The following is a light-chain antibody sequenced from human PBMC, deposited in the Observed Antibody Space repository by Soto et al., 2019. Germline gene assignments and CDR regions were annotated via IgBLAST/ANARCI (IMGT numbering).Light chain of an antibody. V-gene: IGLV1-44*01. J-gene: IGLJ3*02. CDR2: NNN. CDR1: GSNIGSNA. Sequence: QSVLTQPPSASGTPGQGVTISCSGSGSNIGSNAVIWYQQLPGTAPRLLIYNNNQRPSGVPDRFSGSKSGTSASLAISGLQSEDEADYYCAAWDDSLNGVFGGGTKLTVL. CDR3: AAWDDSLNGV.